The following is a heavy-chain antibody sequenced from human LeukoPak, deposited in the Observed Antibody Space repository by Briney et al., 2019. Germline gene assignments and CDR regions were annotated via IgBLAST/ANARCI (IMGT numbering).Heavy chain of an antibody. CDR1: GFTFSSYG. V-gene: IGHV3-30*02. Sequence: GGSLRLSCAASGFTFSSYGMHWVRQAPGKGLEWVALRYDGSNKYYADSVKGRFTISRDNAKNSLYLQMNSLRAEDTAVYYCARDEYGDYLGWPYYMNVWGKGTTVTISS. CDR3: ARDEYGDYLGWPYYMNV. CDR2: RYDGSNK. D-gene: IGHD4-17*01. J-gene: IGHJ6*03.